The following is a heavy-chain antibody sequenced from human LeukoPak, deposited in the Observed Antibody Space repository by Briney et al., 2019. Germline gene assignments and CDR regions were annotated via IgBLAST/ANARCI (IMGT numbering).Heavy chain of an antibody. J-gene: IGHJ4*02. CDR3: ARVSDTSMVTPGFDS. Sequence: ASVKVSCKTSGYNFNRYTITWVRQAPGQGLEWMGWASTSNGDTRYADKFQGRVTMTTETVTKTAYMELRRLRSGDTAMYFCARVSDTSMVTPGFDSWGQGTLVTVSS. CDR1: GYNFNRYT. CDR2: ASTSNGDT. V-gene: IGHV1-18*01. D-gene: IGHD5-18*01.